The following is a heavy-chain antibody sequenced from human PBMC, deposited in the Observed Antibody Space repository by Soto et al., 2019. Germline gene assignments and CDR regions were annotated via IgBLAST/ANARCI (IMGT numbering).Heavy chain of an antibody. CDR1: GGSFSGYY. CDR3: ARGEDSTLEAAAGPSFVRY. V-gene: IGHV4-34*01. J-gene: IGHJ4*02. CDR2: INHSGST. D-gene: IGHD6-13*01. Sequence: SETLSLTCTVYGGSFSGYYWSWIRQPPGKGLEWIGEINHSGSTNYNPSLKSRVTISVDTSKNQFSLKLSSVTAADTAVYYCARGEDSTLEAAAGPSFVRYWGQGTLVTVSS.